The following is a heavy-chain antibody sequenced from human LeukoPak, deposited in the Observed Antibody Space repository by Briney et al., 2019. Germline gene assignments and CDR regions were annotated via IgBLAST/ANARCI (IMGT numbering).Heavy chain of an antibody. CDR3: ASRNYYDNSGYII. J-gene: IGHJ4*02. V-gene: IGHV4-34*01. CDR1: GVSFRGYC. Sequence: SETLSLTCAVYGVSFRGYCWNWIRQPPGKGLEWIGEINHSGSTNYNPSLKSRVTVSVDTSKNQFSLKLSSVTAADTAVYYCASRNYYDNSGYIIWGQGTLVTVSS. D-gene: IGHD3-22*01. CDR2: INHSGST.